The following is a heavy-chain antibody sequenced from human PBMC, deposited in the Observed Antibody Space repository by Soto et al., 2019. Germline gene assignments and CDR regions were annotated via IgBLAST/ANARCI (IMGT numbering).Heavy chain of an antibody. J-gene: IGHJ4*02. CDR3: TTVEGYVWGSYRYTTSGY. CDR1: GFTFSNAW. V-gene: IGHV3-15*01. D-gene: IGHD3-16*02. Sequence: VGSLRLSCAASGFTFSNAWMSWVRQAPGKGLEWVGRIKSKTDGGTTDYAAPVKGRFTISRDDSKNTLYLQMNSLKTEDTAVYYCTTVEGYVWGSYRYTTSGYWGQGTLVTVSS. CDR2: IKSKTDGGTT.